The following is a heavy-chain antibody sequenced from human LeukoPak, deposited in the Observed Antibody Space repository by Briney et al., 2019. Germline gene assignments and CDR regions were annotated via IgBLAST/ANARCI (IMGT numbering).Heavy chain of an antibody. J-gene: IGHJ3*02. Sequence: GASLRLSCAASGFTFSSYALSWVRQAPGTGLEWVSAISGSGGSTYYADSVKGRFTISRDNSKNTLYLQMNSLRAEDTAVYYCAKPLAEYQLLPRAFDIWGQGTMVTVSS. V-gene: IGHV3-23*01. CDR1: GFTFSSYA. D-gene: IGHD2-2*01. CDR2: ISGSGGST. CDR3: AKPLAEYQLLPRAFDI.